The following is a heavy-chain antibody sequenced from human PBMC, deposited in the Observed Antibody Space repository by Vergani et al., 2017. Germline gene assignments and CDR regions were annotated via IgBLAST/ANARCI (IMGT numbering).Heavy chain of an antibody. D-gene: IGHD2-15*01. J-gene: IGHJ4*02. CDR3: ATAGTAYCRGACCYDFFEY. Sequence: QVQLVESGGGVVQPGTSLRLSCVVSGFALNRHAMYWVRQAPGKGLEWVAFTRYDGIVEYYGDSVRGRFTISRDNSKNTLYLQMNRLRPEDTAVYYCATAGTAYCRGACCYDFFEYWGQGTLVTVAS. V-gene: IGHV3-30*02. CDR1: GFALNRHA. CDR2: TRYDGIVE.